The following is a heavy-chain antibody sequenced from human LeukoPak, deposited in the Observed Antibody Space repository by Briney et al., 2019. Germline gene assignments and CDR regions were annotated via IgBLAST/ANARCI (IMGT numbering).Heavy chain of an antibody. D-gene: IGHD2-2*01. CDR2: MDPNSGNT. J-gene: IGHJ6*02. V-gene: IGHV1-8*01. CDR1: GYTFTSYD. CDR3: ARFSRYCSSTSCYLYGMDV. Sequence: ASVKVSCKASGYTFTSYDINWVRQATGQGLEWMGWMDPNSGNTGYAQKFQGRVTMTRTTSRSTASMELSSLRSEDTALYYCARFSRYCSSTSCYLYGMDVWGQGTTVTVSS.